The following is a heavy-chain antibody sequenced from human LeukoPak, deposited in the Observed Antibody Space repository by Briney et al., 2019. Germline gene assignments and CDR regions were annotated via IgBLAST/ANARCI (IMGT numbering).Heavy chain of an antibody. CDR2: ISGSGSTI. CDR1: GFTFSSYE. D-gene: IGHD6-19*01. Sequence: GGSLRLSCAASGFTFSSYEVNWVRQAPGKGLEWVSYISGSGSTIYYADSVKGRFTISRDNAKDSLYLQMNSLRAEDTAVYYCASGYSRGWYRAEYFQHWGQGTLVTVSS. V-gene: IGHV3-48*03. J-gene: IGHJ1*01. CDR3: ASGYSRGWYRAEYFQH.